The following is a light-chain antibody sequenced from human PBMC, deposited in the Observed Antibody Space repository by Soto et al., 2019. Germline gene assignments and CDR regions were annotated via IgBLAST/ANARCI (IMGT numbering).Light chain of an antibody. CDR3: QQYNSWPRT. J-gene: IGKJ1*01. Sequence: VELTHSPATLSLSPWEIATLSCRASQSVSGNLAWYQQKPGQAPRLLIYGASTRATGIPARFSGSGSGTEFTLTISSLQSEDFAVYYCQQYNSWPRTFGQVTKVDIK. CDR2: GAS. V-gene: IGKV3-15*01. CDR1: QSVSGN.